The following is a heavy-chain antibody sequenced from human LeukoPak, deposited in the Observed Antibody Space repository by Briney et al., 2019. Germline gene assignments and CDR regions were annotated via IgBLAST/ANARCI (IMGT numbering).Heavy chain of an antibody. CDR1: GFTFDDYA. V-gene: IGHV3-43*02. CDR3: AKDKVLWFGEIFYYYYGMDV. J-gene: IGHJ6*02. D-gene: IGHD3-10*01. Sequence: PGGSLRLSCAASGFTFDDYAMHWVRQAPGKGLEWVSLISGDGGSTYYADSVKGRFTISRDNSKNSLYLQMNSLRTEDTALYYCAKDKVLWFGEIFYYYYGMDVWGQGTTVTVSS. CDR2: ISGDGGST.